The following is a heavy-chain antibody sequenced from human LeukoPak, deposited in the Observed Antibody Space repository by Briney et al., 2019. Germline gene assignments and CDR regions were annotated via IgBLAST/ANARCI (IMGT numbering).Heavy chain of an antibody. D-gene: IGHD1-1*01. J-gene: IGHJ4*01. Sequence: GGSLRLSCAASGFAISTYAMAWVRQAPGKGLEWISSLSSGRSPSYSDSLEGRLTMSSDNARNTLYLQMDNLRGEDTAMYYCARQLRYCAAGTCYFDSWGHGTQVTVSS. CDR2: LSSGRSP. CDR1: GFAISTYA. CDR3: ARQLRYCAAGTCYFDS. V-gene: IGHV3-69-1*01.